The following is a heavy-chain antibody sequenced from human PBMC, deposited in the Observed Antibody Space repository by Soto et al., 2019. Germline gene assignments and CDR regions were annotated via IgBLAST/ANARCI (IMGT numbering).Heavy chain of an antibody. J-gene: IGHJ3*02. D-gene: IGHD5-12*01. CDR1: GFTFSSYA. V-gene: IGHV3-23*01. CDR2: ISGSGGST. CDR3: AIRSGYSGYDFAFDI. Sequence: HPGGSLRLSCAASGFTFSSYAMSWVRQAPGKGLEWVSAISGSGGSTYYADSVKGRFTISRDNSKNTLYLQMNSLRAEDTAVYYCAIRSGYSGYDFAFDIWSQGTMVTVSS.